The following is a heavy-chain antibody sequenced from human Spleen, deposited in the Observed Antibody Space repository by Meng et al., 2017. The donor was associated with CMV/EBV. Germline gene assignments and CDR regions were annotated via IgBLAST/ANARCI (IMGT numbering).Heavy chain of an antibody. CDR3: ARGNYGSAKDAFDI. CDR1: GGSVSSGPYY. Sequence: SETLSLTCTVSGGSVSSGPYYWKWIRQAPGRGLEWIGHIYYSGSTYYNPSLKSRVTISLDTSKNQFSLKLRSVTAADTAVYYCARGNYGSAKDAFDIWGQGTMVTVSS. V-gene: IGHV4-30-4*01. J-gene: IGHJ3*02. CDR2: IYYSGST. D-gene: IGHD3-10*01.